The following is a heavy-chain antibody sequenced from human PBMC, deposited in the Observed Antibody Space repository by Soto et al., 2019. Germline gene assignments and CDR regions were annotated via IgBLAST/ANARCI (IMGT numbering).Heavy chain of an antibody. J-gene: IGHJ6*02. CDR2: INHSGST. CDR1: GGSFIGYY. Sequence: SGTLSLTCAVYGGSFIGYYWSWIRQPPGKGLEWIGEINHSGSTNHNPSLKSRVTISVDTSKNQFSLKLSSVTAADTAVYYCARGPTAAAGTGYYYGMDVWGQGTTVT. D-gene: IGHD6-13*01. V-gene: IGHV4-34*01. CDR3: ARGPTAAAGTGYYYGMDV.